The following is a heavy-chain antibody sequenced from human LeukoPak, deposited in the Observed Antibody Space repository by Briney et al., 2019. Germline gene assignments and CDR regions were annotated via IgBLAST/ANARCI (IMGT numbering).Heavy chain of an antibody. D-gene: IGHD3-22*01. CDR2: IYPGDSDT. Sequence: GESLKISCKGSGYSFTSYWIGWVRQMPGKGLERMGIIYPGDSDTRYSPSFQGQVTISADKSISTAYLQWSSLKASDTAMYYCARRDYYDSSGYLAGDFDYWGQGTLVTVSS. J-gene: IGHJ4*02. CDR1: GYSFTSYW. V-gene: IGHV5-51*01. CDR3: ARRDYYDSSGYLAGDFDY.